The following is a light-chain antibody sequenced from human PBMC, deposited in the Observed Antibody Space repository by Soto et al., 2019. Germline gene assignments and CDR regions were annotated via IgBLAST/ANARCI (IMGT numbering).Light chain of an antibody. J-gene: IGKJ1*01. V-gene: IGKV3-20*01. CDR3: QHYGPAPWT. Sequence: EIVLTQSAGTLSLSPGERATLSCRASQTVSGSYLAWFQQKPGQAPRLLIYAASTRAAGVPDRFSGSGSGTDFSLTSNRLEPEDVAVYYCQHYGPAPWTFGQGTKVEIK. CDR2: AAS. CDR1: QTVSGSY.